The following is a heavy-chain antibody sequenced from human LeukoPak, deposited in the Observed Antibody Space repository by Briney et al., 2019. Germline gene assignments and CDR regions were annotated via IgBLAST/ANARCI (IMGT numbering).Heavy chain of an antibody. D-gene: IGHD4-23*01. CDR1: GGSISSYS. CDR3: ARQCFLGTVVTPLSAFYV. V-gene: IGHV4-59*08. J-gene: IGHJ3*01. CDR2: IYYSGST. Sequence: PSETLSLTCTASGGSISSYSWSWIRQPPGKGLEWIGYIYYSGSTNYNPYPKSRVTISVDTSKNQFSLQLRYVTAADTAVYYCARQCFLGTVVTPLSAFYVGGQGTMVTVSS.